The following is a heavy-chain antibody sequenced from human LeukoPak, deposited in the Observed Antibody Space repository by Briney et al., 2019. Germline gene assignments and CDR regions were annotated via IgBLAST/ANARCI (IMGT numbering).Heavy chain of an antibody. CDR2: INPNSGGT. D-gene: IGHD3-10*01. CDR3: ARAMVRGVNLPRPTGWFDP. J-gene: IGHJ5*02. CDR1: GYTFTGYY. Sequence: ASVKVSCKASGYTFTGYYMHWVRQAPGRGLEWMGWINPNSGGTNYAQKFQGRVTMTRDTSISTAYMELSRPRSDDTAVYYCARAMVRGVNLPRPTGWFDPWGQGTLVTVSS. V-gene: IGHV1-2*02.